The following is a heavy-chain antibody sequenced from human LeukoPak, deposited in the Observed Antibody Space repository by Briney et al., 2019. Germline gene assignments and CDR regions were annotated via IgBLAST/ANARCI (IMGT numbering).Heavy chain of an antibody. CDR2: IGAYNGNT. D-gene: IGHD6-19*01. CDR3: ARVASDSSGWYEDNFDY. J-gene: IGHJ4*02. CDR1: GYTFTSYG. V-gene: IGHV1-18*01. Sequence: GASVKVSCKASGYTFTSYGISWVRQAPGQGLEWMGWIGAYNGNTNYAQKLQGRVTMTTDTSTSTAYMELRSLRSDDTAVYYCARVASDSSGWYEDNFDYWGQGTLVTVSS.